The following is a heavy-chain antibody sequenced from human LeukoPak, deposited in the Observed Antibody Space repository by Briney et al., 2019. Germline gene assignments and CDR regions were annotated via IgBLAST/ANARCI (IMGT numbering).Heavy chain of an antibody. V-gene: IGHV4-34*01. CDR2: INHSGST. J-gene: IGHJ4*02. CDR3: ARVFAYYYGSGSYSIDY. D-gene: IGHD3-10*01. Sequence: SETLSLTCAVYGGSFSDYYWSWIRQPPGKGLEWIGEINHSGSTNYNPSLKSRVTISVDTSKNQFSPKLSSVTAADTAVYYCARVFAYYYGSGSYSIDYWGQGTLVTVSS. CDR1: GGSFSDYY.